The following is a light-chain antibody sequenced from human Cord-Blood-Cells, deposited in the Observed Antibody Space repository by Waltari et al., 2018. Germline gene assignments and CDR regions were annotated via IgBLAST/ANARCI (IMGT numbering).Light chain of an antibody. CDR2: EVS. V-gene: IGLV2-8*01. CDR1: SSDVGGYNY. Sequence: QSALTQPPSASGSPGQSVTISCTGTSSDVGGYNYVSWYQQHPGKAPKPLLYEVSKRPSVVPDRFSGSKSGTTAALTVSGLQAEDEADYYCSSYAGSNNFVVFGGGTKLTVL. J-gene: IGLJ2*01. CDR3: SSYAGSNNFVV.